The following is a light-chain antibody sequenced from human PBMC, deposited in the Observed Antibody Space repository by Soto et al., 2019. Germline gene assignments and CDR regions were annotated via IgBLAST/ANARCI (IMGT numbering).Light chain of an antibody. J-gene: IGKJ1*01. V-gene: IGKV3-20*01. CDR1: QTVRNNY. Sequence: EFFFAQSPGTPSFSPGGRATLSCRASQTVRNNYLAWYQQKPGQAPRLLIYDASSRATGIPDRFSGSGSGTDFTLTISGLEPEDFAVYSCQQYASSPQTFGQGTKVDIK. CDR3: QQYASSPQT. CDR2: DAS.